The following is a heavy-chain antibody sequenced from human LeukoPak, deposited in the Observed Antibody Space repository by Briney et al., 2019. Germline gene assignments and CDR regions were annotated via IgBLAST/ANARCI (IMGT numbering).Heavy chain of an antibody. Sequence: GGSLRLSCAASGFTFSSYSMNWVRQAPGKGLEWVSSISSSSSYIYYADSVKGRFTISRDNAKNSLYLRMNSLRAEDTAVYYCARDPLTAGNNDYWGQGTLVTVSS. J-gene: IGHJ4*02. D-gene: IGHD2/OR15-2a*01. CDR1: GFTFSSYS. V-gene: IGHV3-21*01. CDR2: ISSSSSYI. CDR3: ARDPLTAGNNDY.